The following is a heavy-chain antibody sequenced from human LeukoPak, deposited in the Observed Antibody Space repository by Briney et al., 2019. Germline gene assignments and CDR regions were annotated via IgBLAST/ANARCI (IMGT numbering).Heavy chain of an antibody. CDR3: AREIELPSAYYFDY. CDR2: INHSGST. V-gene: IGHV4-34*01. J-gene: IGHJ4*02. D-gene: IGHD1-26*01. Sequence: SETLSLTCAVYGGSFSDYYWSWIRQPPGKGLEWIGEINHSGSTNYNPSLKSRVTISVDTSKNQFSLKLSSVTAADTAVYYCAREIELPSAYYFDYWGQGTLVTVSS. CDR1: GGSFSDYY.